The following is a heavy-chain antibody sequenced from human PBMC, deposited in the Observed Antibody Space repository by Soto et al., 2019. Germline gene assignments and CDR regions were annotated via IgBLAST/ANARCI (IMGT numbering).Heavy chain of an antibody. CDR3: ARDPGDGDYEGYYYYGMDV. CDR2: IYHSGNT. J-gene: IGHJ6*02. V-gene: IGHV4-4*02. D-gene: IGHD4-17*01. Sequence: QVQLQESGPGLVKPSGTLSLTCAVSGGSISSSDWWSWVRQPPGKGLEWIGEIYHSGNTNYNPSLTRRVTISLDKSQNQFSLQLSSVTAADTAVYYCARDPGDGDYEGYYYYGMDVWGQGTTVTVSS. CDR1: GGSISSSDW.